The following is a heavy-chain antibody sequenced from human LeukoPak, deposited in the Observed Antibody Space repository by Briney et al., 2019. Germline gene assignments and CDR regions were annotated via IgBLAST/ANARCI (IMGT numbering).Heavy chain of an antibody. V-gene: IGHV3-66*01. Sequence: PGGSLRLSCAASGFTVSSNYMSWVRQAPGKGLEWVSVIYSGGSTYYADSVKGGFTISRDNSKNTLYLQMNSLRAEDTAVYYCARDYGDYHFDYWGQGTLVTVSS. D-gene: IGHD4-17*01. CDR2: IYSGGST. J-gene: IGHJ4*02. CDR3: ARDYGDYHFDY. CDR1: GFTVSSNY.